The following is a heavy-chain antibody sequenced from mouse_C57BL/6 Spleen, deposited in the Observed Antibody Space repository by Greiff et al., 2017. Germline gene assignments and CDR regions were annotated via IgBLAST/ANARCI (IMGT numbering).Heavy chain of an antibody. CDR2: IDPSDSYT. J-gene: IGHJ4*01. Sequence: VQLQQPGAELVMPGASVKLSCKASGYTFTSYWMHWVKQRPGQGLEWIGEIDPSDSYTNYNQKFKGKSTLTVDKSSSTAYMQLSSLTSEDSAFYYCARSGGNRAMDYWGQGTSVTVSS. CDR1: GYTFTSYW. V-gene: IGHV1-69*01. D-gene: IGHD2-1*01. CDR3: ARSGGNRAMDY.